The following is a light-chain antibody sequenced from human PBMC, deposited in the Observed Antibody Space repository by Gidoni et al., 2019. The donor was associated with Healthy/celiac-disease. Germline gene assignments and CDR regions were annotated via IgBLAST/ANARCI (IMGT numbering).Light chain of an antibody. J-gene: IGKJ1*01. Sequence: DIQMTQSPSTLSASVGDRVTITCRASQSISSWLAWYQQKPGKAPKLLIDKASSLESGVPSRFSGSGSGTEFTLTISSLQPDDCATYYCQQYNSYSPWTFGQGTKVEIK. CDR3: QQYNSYSPWT. CDR2: KAS. V-gene: IGKV1-5*03. CDR1: QSISSW.